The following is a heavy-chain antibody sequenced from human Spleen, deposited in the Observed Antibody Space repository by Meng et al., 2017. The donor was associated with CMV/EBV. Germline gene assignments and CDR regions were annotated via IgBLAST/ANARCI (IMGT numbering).Heavy chain of an antibody. CDR1: GFTFSSYS. J-gene: IGHJ4*02. V-gene: IGHV3-21*01. CDR2: ISSSSSYI. Sequence: GESLKISCAASGFTFSSYSMNWVRQAPGKGLEWVSSISSSSSYIYYADSVKGRFTISRDNAKNSLYLQMNSLRAEDTAVYYCATLLTIAAPFDYWGQGTLVTVS. CDR3: ATLLTIAAPFDY. D-gene: IGHD6-6*01.